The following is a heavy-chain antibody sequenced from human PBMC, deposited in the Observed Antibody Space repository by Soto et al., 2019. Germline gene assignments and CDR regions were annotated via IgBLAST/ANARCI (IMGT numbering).Heavy chain of an antibody. V-gene: IGHV3-15*01. Sequence: PGGPLSLSAAASGGTFCYAWMLWVRQAPGKGLEWVGLIKKKTDGGTTDYAAPVKGRFTISRDDSKNTLYLQMSSLKIEDTAVYYCRTQWLDWGQGTLVTGSS. CDR2: IKKKTDGGTT. CDR1: GGTFCYAW. J-gene: IGHJ4*02. D-gene: IGHD6-19*01. CDR3: RTQWLD.